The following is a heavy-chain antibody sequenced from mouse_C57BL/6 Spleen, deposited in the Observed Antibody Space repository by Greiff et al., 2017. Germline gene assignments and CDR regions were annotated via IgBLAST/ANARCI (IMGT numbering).Heavy chain of an antibody. CDR1: GYTFTDYY. Sequence: EVQLQQSGPELVKPGASVKISCKASGYTFTDYYMNWVKQSHGKSLEWIGDINPNNGGTSYNQKFKGKATLTVDKSSSTAYMELRSLTSEDSAVYYCASYDYAAMDDWGQGTSVTVSS. CDR3: ASYDYAAMDD. J-gene: IGHJ4*01. CDR2: INPNNGGT. D-gene: IGHD2-4*01. V-gene: IGHV1-26*01.